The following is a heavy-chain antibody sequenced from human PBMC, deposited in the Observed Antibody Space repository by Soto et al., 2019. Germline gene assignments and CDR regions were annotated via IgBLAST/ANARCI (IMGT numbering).Heavy chain of an antibody. CDR1: GFSLTTSGVG. V-gene: IGHV2-5*02. CDR2: IYWDDDK. D-gene: IGHD3-3*01. Sequence: QITLNESGPTVVRPTETLTLTCRFSGFSLTTSGVGVGWIRQSPGKAPEWLELIYWDDDKRYSASLKSRLTITKDTSKTQVVLTVSALDPTDTATYYCAHRVLRTVFGLVTTTAIYFDFWGQGTPVAVSS. J-gene: IGHJ4*02. CDR3: AHRVLRTVFGLVTTTAIYFDF.